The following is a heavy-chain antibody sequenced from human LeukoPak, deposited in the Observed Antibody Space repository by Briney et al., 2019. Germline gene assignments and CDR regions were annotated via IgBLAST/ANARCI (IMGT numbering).Heavy chain of an antibody. CDR1: GFTFSSYA. Sequence: PGGSLRLSCAASGFTFSSYAMSWVRQAPGKGLEWASSVSGSGNRTYYADSVKGRFTISRDNSKNTLYLQMNSLRAEDTAVYYCAKSQDFGDYDVAFWGQGTLVTVSS. CDR3: AKSQDFGDYDVAF. J-gene: IGHJ4*02. CDR2: VSGSGNRT. D-gene: IGHD4-17*01. V-gene: IGHV3-23*01.